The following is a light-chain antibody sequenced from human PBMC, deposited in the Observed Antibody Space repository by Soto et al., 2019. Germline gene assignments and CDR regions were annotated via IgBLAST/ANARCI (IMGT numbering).Light chain of an antibody. CDR2: EVS. V-gene: IGLV2-14*01. J-gene: IGLJ1*01. Sequence: QSALTQPASVSGSPGQSITISCTGTSSDVGGYNYVSWYQQHPGKAPKLMISEVSNRPSGLSNRFSGSKSGNTASLTISGLQAEDEADYYCSSYTSSSTPHVFGTGTKVTVL. CDR3: SSYTSSSTPHV. CDR1: SSDVGGYNY.